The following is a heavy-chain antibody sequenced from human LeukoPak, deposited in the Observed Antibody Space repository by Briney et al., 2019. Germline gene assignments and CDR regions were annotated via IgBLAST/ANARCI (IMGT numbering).Heavy chain of an antibody. CDR2: IKPDGTEK. V-gene: IGHV3-7*01. CDR3: VTFYETY. D-gene: IGHD2/OR15-2a*01. Sequence: GGSLRLSCAASGFVFSNYWMSWVRQAPGKGLEWVANIKPDGTEKYYVDSLKGRFTISRDNAKNSLYLQMNSLRVEDTAVYYCVTFYETYWGRGTLVTVSS. CDR1: GFVFSNYW. J-gene: IGHJ4*02.